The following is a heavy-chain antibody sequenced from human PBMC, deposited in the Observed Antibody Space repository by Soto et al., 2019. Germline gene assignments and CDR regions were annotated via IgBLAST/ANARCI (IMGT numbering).Heavy chain of an antibody. Sequence: VAVISYDGSNKYYADSVKGRFTISRDNSKNTLYLQMNSLRAEDTAVYYCAKDFSGSYNDAFDIWGQGTMVTVSS. D-gene: IGHD1-26*01. V-gene: IGHV3-30*18. J-gene: IGHJ3*02. CDR3: AKDFSGSYNDAFDI. CDR2: ISYDGSNK.